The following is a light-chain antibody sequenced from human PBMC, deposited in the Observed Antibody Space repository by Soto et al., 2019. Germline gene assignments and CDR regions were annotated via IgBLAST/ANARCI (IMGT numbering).Light chain of an antibody. CDR1: ERISNN. CDR2: SAS. V-gene: IGKV3D-15*01. CDR3: QQYSNWPPVLT. Sequence: EIMMTQSPVTLSVSPGESATLSCRASERISNNLAWYQQKPGQAPRLLIYSASTRATGIPARFSGSGSGTEFTLTISSLQSEDFAVYYCQQYSNWPPVLTFGGGTKVDIK. J-gene: IGKJ4*01.